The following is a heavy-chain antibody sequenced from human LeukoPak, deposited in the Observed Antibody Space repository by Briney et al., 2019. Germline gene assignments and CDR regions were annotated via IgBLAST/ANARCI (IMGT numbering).Heavy chain of an antibody. CDR2: IYYSGST. V-gene: IGHV4-4*02. D-gene: IGHD3-22*01. CDR3: ARFPFYYDDSSGYYPSPHALDI. J-gene: IGHJ3*02. Sequence: SETLSLTCTVSGGSISSSNWWIWVRQPPGKGLEWIGYIYYSGSTNYNPSLKSRVTISVDTSKNQFSLKLSSVTAADTAVYYCARFPFYYDDSSGYYPSPHALDIWGQGTMVTVSS. CDR1: GGSISSSNW.